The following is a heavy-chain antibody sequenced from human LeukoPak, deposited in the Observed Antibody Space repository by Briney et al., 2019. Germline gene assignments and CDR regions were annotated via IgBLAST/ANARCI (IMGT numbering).Heavy chain of an antibody. CDR2: MNLNSGNT. CDR1: GYTFTNYD. V-gene: IGHV1-8*03. CDR3: ARIAVAGGYYYYMDV. Sequence: ASVKVSCKASGYTFTNYDLNWVRQATGQGLEWMGWMNLNSGNTGYAQKFQGRVTITRNTSLSTAYMELSSLRSEDTAVYYCARIAVAGGYYYYMDVWGKGTTVTVSS. D-gene: IGHD6-19*01. J-gene: IGHJ6*03.